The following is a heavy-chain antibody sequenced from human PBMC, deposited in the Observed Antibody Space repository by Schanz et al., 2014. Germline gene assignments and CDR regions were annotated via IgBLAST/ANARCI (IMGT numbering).Heavy chain of an antibody. CDR3: ARKVVATIGGYYDN. V-gene: IGHV3-48*04. D-gene: IGHD5-12*01. CDR2: ISDSGTYT. Sequence: EVQLLESGGGLVQPGGSLRLSCAASGFTFSSYAMSWVRQAPGKGLEWLSYISDSGTYTNYADSVKGRFTISRDNAKSSLYLLMNSLRAEDTAVYYCARKVVATIGGYYDNWGQGTLVIVSS. J-gene: IGHJ4*02. CDR1: GFTFSSYA.